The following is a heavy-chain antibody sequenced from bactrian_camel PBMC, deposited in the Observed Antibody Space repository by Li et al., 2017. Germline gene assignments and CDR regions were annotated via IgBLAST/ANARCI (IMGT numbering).Heavy chain of an antibody. CDR3: GRSLQPFGQGPHQRFDS. CDR2: IITDSGSA. CDR1: GNTYSSSC. J-gene: IGHJ6*01. D-gene: IGHD1*01. V-gene: IGHV3S54*01. Sequence: VQLVESGGGSVEAGGSLRLSCAASGNTYSSSCMGWFRQAPGNERERVARIITDSGSALYADSVKGRFTISRDNAGNTLYLQMDSLKPEDSDMYYCGRSLQPFGQGPHQRFDSWGHGTQVTVS.